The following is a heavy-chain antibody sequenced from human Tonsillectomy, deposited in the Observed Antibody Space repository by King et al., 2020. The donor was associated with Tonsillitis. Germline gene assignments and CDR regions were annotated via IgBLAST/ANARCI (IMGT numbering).Heavy chain of an antibody. D-gene: IGHD3-16*01. V-gene: IGHV5-51*01. CDR1: GYTFSTYW. J-gene: IGHJ6*03. CDR2: IYPVDSDT. CDR3: ARLPTGGYYYMDA. Sequence: QLVQSGAEVKKPGESLKISCKCSGYTFSTYWIAWVRQMPGKGLEWVGVIYPVDSDTRYSPSFQGGVTTSADKSISTAYLQRSSLKAADSAMYYCARLPTGGYYYMDAWGKGTAVTVSS.